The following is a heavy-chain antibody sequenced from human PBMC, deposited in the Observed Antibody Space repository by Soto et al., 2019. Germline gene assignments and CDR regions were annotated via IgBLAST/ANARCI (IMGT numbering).Heavy chain of an antibody. V-gene: IGHV3-53*01. J-gene: IGHJ2*01. CDR1: VFTVSNNY. CDR2: IYSGGST. Sequence: PGGSLRLSCAASVFTVSNNYMSWVRQAPGKWLEWVSVIYSGGSTYYADSVKGGFTISRDNSKNTLHLQVSSLRAEDTAVYYCAKGFFGRVRRPPRSTPIPARRTSDL. CDR3: AKGFFGRVRRPPRSTPIPARRTSDL. D-gene: IGHD2-15*01.